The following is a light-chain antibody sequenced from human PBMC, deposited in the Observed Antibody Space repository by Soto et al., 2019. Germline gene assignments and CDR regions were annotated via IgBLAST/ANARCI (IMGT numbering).Light chain of an antibody. CDR3: SSYTSSSRGV. CDR1: SSDVGGYNY. CDR2: EVS. V-gene: IGLV2-14*01. Sequence: QSVLTQPPSASGTPGQRVTISCSGTSSDVGGYNYVSWYQQHPGKAPKLMIYEVSNRPSGVSNRFSGSKSGNTASLTISGLQAEDEADYYCSSYTSSSRGVFGTGTKLTVL. J-gene: IGLJ1*01.